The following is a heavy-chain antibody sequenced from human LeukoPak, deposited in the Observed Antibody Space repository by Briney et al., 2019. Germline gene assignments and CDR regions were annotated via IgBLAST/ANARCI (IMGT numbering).Heavy chain of an antibody. J-gene: IGHJ4*02. CDR1: GGSISSSNW. CDR3: ASLSYATIIDY. V-gene: IGHV4-4*02. CDR2: IYHSGST. D-gene: IGHD5-12*01. Sequence: PSETLSLTCAVSGGSISSSNWWSWVRQPPGKGLEWIGEIYHSGSTNYNPSLKSRATISVDKSKNQFSLKLSSVTAADTAVYYCASLSYATIIDYWGQGTLVTVSS.